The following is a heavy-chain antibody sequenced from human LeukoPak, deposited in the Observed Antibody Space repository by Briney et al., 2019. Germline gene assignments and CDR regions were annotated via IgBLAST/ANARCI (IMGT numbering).Heavy chain of an antibody. CDR3: ARDRITMVRGVIIGDWFDP. D-gene: IGHD3-10*01. CDR1: GGSISSYY. Sequence: SETLSLTCTVSGGSISSYYWSWIRQPPGKGLEWIGSIYYSGSTNYNPSLKSRVTISVDTSKNQFSLKLSSVTAADTAVYYCARDRITMVRGVIIGDWFDPWGQGTLVTVSS. J-gene: IGHJ5*02. V-gene: IGHV4-59*01. CDR2: IYYSGST.